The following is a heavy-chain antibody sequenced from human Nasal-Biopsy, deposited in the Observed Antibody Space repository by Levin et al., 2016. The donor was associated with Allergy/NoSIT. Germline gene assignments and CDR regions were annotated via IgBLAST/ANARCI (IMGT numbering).Heavy chain of an antibody. CDR3: ARVVVGGTDWYFDL. D-gene: IGHD1-26*01. CDR2: ARNKAHSHTT. V-gene: IGHV3-72*01. Sequence: GGSLRLSCAASGFTFSDHYMDWVRQAPGKGPEWVGRARNKAHSHTTEYAASVKGRFTISRDDSENSLYLQMNSLESEDTAVYYCARVVVGGTDWYFDLWGRGTLVTVSS. J-gene: IGHJ2*01. CDR1: GFTFSDHY.